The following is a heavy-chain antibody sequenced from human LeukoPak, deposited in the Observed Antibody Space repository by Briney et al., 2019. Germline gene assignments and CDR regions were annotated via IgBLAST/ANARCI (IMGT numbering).Heavy chain of an antibody. CDR2: ITTYNGNT. J-gene: IGHJ4*02. V-gene: IGHV1-18*01. D-gene: IGHD4-17*01. CDR1: GYTFTSHP. Sequence: ASVKVSCKASGYTFTSHPISWVRQAPGQGLEWMGWITTYNGNTNYAQKLQGRVTMTTDTSTSTAYMDLRGLRSDDTAVYYCARGYDYGDYVGDFDYWGQGTLVTVSS. CDR3: ARGYDYGDYVGDFDY.